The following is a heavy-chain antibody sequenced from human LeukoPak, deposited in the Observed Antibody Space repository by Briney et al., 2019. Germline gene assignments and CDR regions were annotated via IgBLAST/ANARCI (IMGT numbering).Heavy chain of an antibody. J-gene: IGHJ4*02. CDR2: IYHSGST. CDR3: AREASGSGTFYFDS. V-gene: IGHV4-38-2*02. Sequence: SETLSLTCAVSGYSISSGYYWGWIRQPPGKGLEWIGSIYHSGSTYYNPSLKSRVTISVDMSKNQFSLKLSSVTAADTAVYYCAREASGSGTFYFDSWGQGTLVTVSS. CDR1: GYSISSGYY.